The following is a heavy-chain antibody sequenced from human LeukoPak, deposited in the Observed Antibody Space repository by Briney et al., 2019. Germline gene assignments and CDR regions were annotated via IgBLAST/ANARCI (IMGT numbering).Heavy chain of an antibody. CDR3: AKGKYSSGWYYFDY. CDR2: ISWNSGSI. D-gene: IGHD6-19*01. Sequence: GGSLRLSCAASGFTFDDYAMHWVRHAPGKGLEWVSGISWNSGSIGYADSVKGRFTISRDNAKNSLYLQMNSLRAEDTALYYCAKGKYSSGWYYFDYCGQGTLVSVSS. V-gene: IGHV3-9*01. CDR1: GFTFDDYA. J-gene: IGHJ4*02.